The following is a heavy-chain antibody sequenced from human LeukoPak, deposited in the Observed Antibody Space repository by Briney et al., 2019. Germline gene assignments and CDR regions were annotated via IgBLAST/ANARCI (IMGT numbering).Heavy chain of an antibody. J-gene: IGHJ4*02. CDR1: GFTFSTYA. CDR2: ISDNGCST. D-gene: IGHD6-13*01. V-gene: IGHV3-23*01. Sequence: GGSLRLSCAASGFTFSTYAMSWLRQAPGKGLEWVSTISDNGCSTYYADSVKGRFTISRDNSNNTLYLQMNSLRVDDTAVYYCAKPPPDSSSWLFDYWGQGTLVTVSS. CDR3: AKPPPDSSSWLFDY.